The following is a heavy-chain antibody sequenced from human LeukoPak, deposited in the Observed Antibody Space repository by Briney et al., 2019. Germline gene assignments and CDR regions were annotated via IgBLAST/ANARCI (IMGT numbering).Heavy chain of an antibody. CDR2: TKEDGSEK. V-gene: IGHV3-7*01. CDR3: ARSRSGYYEDY. Sequence: GGSLRLSCAASGFTFSNYWMSWVRQAPGKGLEWVANTKEDGSEKYYVDSAKGRFTISRDNAKNSLSLQVNSLSAEDTAVYYCARSRSGYYEDYWGQGTLVTVSS. CDR1: GFTFSNYW. J-gene: IGHJ4*02. D-gene: IGHD3-22*01.